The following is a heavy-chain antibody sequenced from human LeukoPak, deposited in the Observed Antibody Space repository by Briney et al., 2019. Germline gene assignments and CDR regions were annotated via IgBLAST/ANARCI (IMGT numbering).Heavy chain of an antibody. J-gene: IGHJ1*01. CDR1: GYTLTELS. CDR2: FYPEDGET. CDR3: ATGGGYGDYGPKYFQH. D-gene: IGHD4-17*01. V-gene: IGHV1-24*01. Sequence: ASVKVSCKVSGYTLTELSMHCVRQAPGKGLEWMGGFYPEDGETIYAQKFQGRVTMTEDTSTDTAYMEPSSLRSEDTAVYYCATGGGYGDYGPKYFQHWGQGTLVTVSS.